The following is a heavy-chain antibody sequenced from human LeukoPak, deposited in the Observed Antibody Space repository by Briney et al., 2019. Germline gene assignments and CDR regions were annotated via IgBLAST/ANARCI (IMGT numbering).Heavy chain of an antibody. D-gene: IGHD3-3*01. CDR1: GLTVSRDS. V-gene: IGHV3-74*03. CDR3: ARAQGGYYGKFDY. Sequence: GGSLRLSCAASGLTVSRDSMHWVRQAPGKGLVWVSRIKSDGSTTYADSVKGRFTIPRDNAKTMMYLQMNSLRADDTAVYYCARAQGGYYGKFDYWGQGTLVTVSS. J-gene: IGHJ4*02. CDR2: IKSDGST.